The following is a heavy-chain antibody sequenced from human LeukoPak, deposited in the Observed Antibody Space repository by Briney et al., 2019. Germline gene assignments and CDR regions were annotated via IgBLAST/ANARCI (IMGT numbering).Heavy chain of an antibody. CDR1: GFTFSSYA. CDR2: ISGSGGST. V-gene: IGHV3-23*01. D-gene: IGHD6-13*01. CDR3: AKDSSSWTQPNDY. J-gene: IGHJ4*02. Sequence: GGSLRLSCVASGFTFSSYAMSWVRQAPGKGLEWVSAISGSGGSTYYADSVKGRFTISRDNSKNTLYLQMNSLRAEDTAVYYCAKDSSSWTQPNDYWGQGTLVTVSS.